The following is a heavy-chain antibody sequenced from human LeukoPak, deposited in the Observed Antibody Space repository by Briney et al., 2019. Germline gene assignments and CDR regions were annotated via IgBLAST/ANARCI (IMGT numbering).Heavy chain of an antibody. CDR2: ITSSNSYK. Sequence: GGSLRLSCAASGFTFSSYSMNWVRQAPGKGLEWVSSITSSNSYKDYANSVKGRFTISRDNAKNSLYLQMNSLRAEDTAVYYCARENHYYDSSGYPSPLDYWGQGILVTVSS. CDR3: ARENHYYDSSGYPSPLDY. V-gene: IGHV3-21*01. CDR1: GFTFSSYS. J-gene: IGHJ4*02. D-gene: IGHD3-22*01.